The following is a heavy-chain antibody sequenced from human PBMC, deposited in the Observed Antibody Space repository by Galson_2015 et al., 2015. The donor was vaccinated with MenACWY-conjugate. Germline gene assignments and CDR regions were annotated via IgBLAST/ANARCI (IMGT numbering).Heavy chain of an antibody. Sequence: SLRLSCAASGFTFSSYSMNWVRQAPGKGLEWVSSISSSSSYIYYADSVKGRFTISRDNAKNSLYPQMNSLRAEDTAVYYCARDYARLEWLSAYYFDYWGQGTPVTVSS. V-gene: IGHV3-21*01. CDR2: ISSSSSYI. CDR3: ARDYARLEWLSAYYFDY. CDR1: GFTFSSYS. J-gene: IGHJ4*02. D-gene: IGHD3-3*01.